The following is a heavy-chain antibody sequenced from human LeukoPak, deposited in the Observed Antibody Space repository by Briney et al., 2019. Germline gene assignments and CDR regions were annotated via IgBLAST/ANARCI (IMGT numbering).Heavy chain of an antibody. CDR1: GYTFTGYY. CDR2: INPNSGGT. CDR3: ARPADFWSGPGY. J-gene: IGHJ4*02. D-gene: IGHD3-3*01. V-gene: IGHV1-2*02. Sequence: ASVKVSCKASGYTFTGYYMHWVRQAPGQGLEWMGWINPNSGGTNYAQKFQGRVTMTRDTSISTVYMEVSRPRSDDTAVYYCARPADFWSGPGYWGQGTLVTVSS.